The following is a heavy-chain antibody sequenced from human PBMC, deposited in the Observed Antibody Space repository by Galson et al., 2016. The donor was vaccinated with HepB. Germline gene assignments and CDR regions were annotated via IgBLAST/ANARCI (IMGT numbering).Heavy chain of an antibody. D-gene: IGHD2-2*01. CDR1: GFTFNSYW. CDR2: INQDGSEL. V-gene: IGHV3-7*03. J-gene: IGHJ6*02. CDR3: AREQLPPAWESYYYSYYYGLDG. Sequence: SLRLSCAVSGFTFNSYWMSWVRQAPGKGLEWVANINQDGSELYYVDFVKGRFTISREKAKNSLYLQMNSLRAEDTAVYYFAREQLPPAWESYYYSYYYGLDGWGQGTTVTVSS.